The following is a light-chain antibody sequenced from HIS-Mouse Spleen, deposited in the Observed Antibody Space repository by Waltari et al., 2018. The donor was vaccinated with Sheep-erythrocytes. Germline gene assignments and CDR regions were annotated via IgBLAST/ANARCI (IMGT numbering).Light chain of an antibody. Sequence: QSVLTQPPSASGTPGQRVTISCSGTSSDLGSYNLFSWYQQHPGKAPKLMIYEGSKRPSGVSNRFSGSKSGNTASLTISGLQAEDEADYYCCSYAGSSTPWVFGGGTKLTVL. J-gene: IGLJ3*02. CDR2: EGS. V-gene: IGLV2-23*01. CDR3: CSYAGSSTPWV. CDR1: SSDLGSYNL.